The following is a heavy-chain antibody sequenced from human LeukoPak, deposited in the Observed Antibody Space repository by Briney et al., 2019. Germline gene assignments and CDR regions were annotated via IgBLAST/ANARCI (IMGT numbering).Heavy chain of an antibody. J-gene: IGHJ3*02. CDR2: INHSGST. CDR1: GGSISSYY. CDR3: ARGGSSWYKRAFDI. V-gene: IGHV4-34*01. D-gene: IGHD6-13*01. Sequence: SETLSLTCTVSGGSISSYYWSWIRQPPGKGLEWLGEINHSGSTNYNPSLKSRVTISVDTSKNQFSLKLSSVTAADTAVYYCARGGSSWYKRAFDIWGQGTMVTVSS.